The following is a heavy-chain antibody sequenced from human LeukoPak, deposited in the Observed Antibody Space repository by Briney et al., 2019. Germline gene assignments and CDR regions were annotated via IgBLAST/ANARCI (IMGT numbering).Heavy chain of an antibody. D-gene: IGHD3-9*01. CDR2: IYYKGDT. Sequence: SETLSLTCTVSGGSINNHYWTWIRQPPGKGLEWIGYIYYKGDTKYNPSLKSRVTMSVDTSKNHFSLKLSSVTAADTAVYYCARATDYDILTGYYFDYWGQGTLVTVSS. CDR1: GGSINNHY. J-gene: IGHJ4*02. CDR3: ARATDYDILTGYYFDY. V-gene: IGHV4-59*11.